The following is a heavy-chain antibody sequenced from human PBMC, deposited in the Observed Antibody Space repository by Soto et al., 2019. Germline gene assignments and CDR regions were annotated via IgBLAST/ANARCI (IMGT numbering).Heavy chain of an antibody. CDR2: ISAYNGNA. J-gene: IGHJ6*02. V-gene: IGHV1-18*01. Sequence: ASVKVSCKASGYTFTSGGISWVRQAPGQGLEWMGWISAYNGNAIYAQKFQGRVSMTTDTSTSTAYMELRGLRSDDTAVYYCARSYYYDTSGYTPYGMDVWGQGTTVTVSS. CDR3: ARSYYYDTSGYTPYGMDV. CDR1: GYTFTSGG. D-gene: IGHD3-22*01.